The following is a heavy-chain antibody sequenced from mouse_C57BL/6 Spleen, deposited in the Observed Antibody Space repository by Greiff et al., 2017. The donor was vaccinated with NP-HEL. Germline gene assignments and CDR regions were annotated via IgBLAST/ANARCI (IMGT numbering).Heavy chain of an antibody. D-gene: IGHD2-3*01. CDR3: ARTYDGYYVGFDY. Sequence: QVQLKQSGAELVRPGTSVKVSCKASGYAFTNYLIEWVKQRPGQGLEWIGVINPGSGGTNYNEKFKGKATLTADKSSSTSYMQLSSLTSEDSAVYFCARTYDGYYVGFDYWGQGTTLTFSS. J-gene: IGHJ2*01. V-gene: IGHV1-54*01. CDR1: GYAFTNYL. CDR2: INPGSGGT.